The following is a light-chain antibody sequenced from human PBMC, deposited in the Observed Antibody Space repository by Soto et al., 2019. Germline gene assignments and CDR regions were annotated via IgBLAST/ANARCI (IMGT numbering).Light chain of an antibody. Sequence: QSALTQSASVSGSPGRTITISCTGTSSDVGGYNYVSWYQQHPGKAPKLMIYEVSHRPSRVSNRFSGSNSGNTASLTISGLQAEDEADYYCSSYTSSSTYVFGTGT. CDR1: SSDVGGYNY. CDR3: SSYTSSSTYV. CDR2: EVS. J-gene: IGLJ1*01. V-gene: IGLV2-14*01.